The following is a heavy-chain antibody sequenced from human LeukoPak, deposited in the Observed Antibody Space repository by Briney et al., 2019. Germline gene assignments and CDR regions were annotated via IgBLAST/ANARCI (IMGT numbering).Heavy chain of an antibody. CDR2: IRSKPYGGTT. V-gene: IGHV3-49*04. Sequence: QTGGSLRLSCTASGFTFGDYVMSWVRQAPGKGLEWVGFIRSKPYGGTTEYAASVKGRFIISRDDSKTIAYLQMNSLKGEDTAVYYCTTGSATGTGSGYWGQGTLVTVSS. CDR1: GFTFGDYV. D-gene: IGHD6-13*01. CDR3: TTGSATGTGSGY. J-gene: IGHJ4*02.